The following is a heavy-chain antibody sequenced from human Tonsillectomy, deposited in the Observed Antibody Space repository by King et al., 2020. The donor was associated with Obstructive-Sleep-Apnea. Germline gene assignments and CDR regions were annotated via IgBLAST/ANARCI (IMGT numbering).Heavy chain of an antibody. CDR3: TTDPQDIVVVVAAAEGGDY. J-gene: IGHJ4*02. CDR1: GFTFSDAW. D-gene: IGHD2-15*01. CDR2: IKSKTDGGST. V-gene: IGHV3-15*01. Sequence: VQLVESGGGLVKPGGSLRLSCAASGFTFSDAWISWVRLTPGKGLEWGGRIKSKTDGGSTDYATPGKGRCTISRDDAKNTLHLQMTSLKTEDTAVYYCTTDPQDIVVVVAAAEGGDYWGQGTLVTVSS.